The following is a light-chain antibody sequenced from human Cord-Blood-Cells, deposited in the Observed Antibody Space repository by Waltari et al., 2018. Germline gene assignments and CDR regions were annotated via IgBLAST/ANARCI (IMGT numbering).Light chain of an antibody. V-gene: IGKV1-39*01. J-gene: IGKJ1*01. CDR2: AAS. CDR1: QSISSY. CDR3: QQSYSTPWT. Sequence: IQMTQSPSSLPASVGDRVTITCRASQSISSYLNWYQQKPGKAPKLLIYAASSLQSGVPSRFSGSGAGTDYTLTISSLQPEDCATYYCQQSYSTPWTFGQGTKVEIK.